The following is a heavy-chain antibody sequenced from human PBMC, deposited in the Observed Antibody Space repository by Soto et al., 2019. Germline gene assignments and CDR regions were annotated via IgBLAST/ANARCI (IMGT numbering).Heavy chain of an antibody. D-gene: IGHD1-26*01. J-gene: IGHJ6*02. Sequence: EVQLVESGGGLVQPGGSLRLSCAASGFTVSSNYMSWVRQAPGKGLEWVSVIYSGGSTYYADSVKGRFTISRDNSKNTLYLHMNSLRAEDTAVYYCAREAGGDYGMDVWGQGTTVTVSS. CDR1: GFTVSSNY. V-gene: IGHV3-66*01. CDR2: IYSGGST. CDR3: AREAGGDYGMDV.